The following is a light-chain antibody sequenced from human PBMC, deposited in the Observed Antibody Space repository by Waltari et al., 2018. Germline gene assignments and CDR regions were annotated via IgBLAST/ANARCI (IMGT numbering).Light chain of an antibody. V-gene: IGKV1-39*01. Sequence: DIQMTQSPSSLSASGGDRVTITCPASQSISSYVNWDQQKPGKDPKLLIYAASSFQSGVPSRFSGSGSGTDFTLTISSLQPEDFATYYCQQSYSTPITFGQGTRLEIK. J-gene: IGKJ5*01. CDR1: QSISSY. CDR3: QQSYSTPIT. CDR2: AAS.